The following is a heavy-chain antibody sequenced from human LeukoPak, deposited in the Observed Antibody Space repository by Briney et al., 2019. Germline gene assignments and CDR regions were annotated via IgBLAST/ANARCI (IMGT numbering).Heavy chain of an antibody. J-gene: IGHJ4*02. D-gene: IGHD6-19*01. CDR2: INSDGSST. V-gene: IGHV3-74*01. CDR3: ARPDRIAVAGSPDY. Sequence: GGSLRLSCAASGFTFSSYWMHWVRQAPGKGLVWVSRINSDGSSTSYADSVKGRFTISRDNAKNTLYLQMNSLRAEDTAVYYCARPDRIAVAGSPDYWGQGTLVTVSS. CDR1: GFTFSSYW.